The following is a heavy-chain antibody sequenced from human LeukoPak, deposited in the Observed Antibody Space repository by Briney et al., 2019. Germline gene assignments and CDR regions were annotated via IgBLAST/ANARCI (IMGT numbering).Heavy chain of an antibody. J-gene: IGHJ4*02. CDR2: INSDGSST. V-gene: IGHV3-74*01. D-gene: IGHD5-18*01. Sequence: GGSLGLSCSASGFTFSSYWMHWVRQAPGKGLVRVSRINSDGSSTSYADSVKGRFTISRDNAKNTLYLQMNSLRAEDTAVYYCARGGAAMAYYWGQGTLVTVSS. CDR1: GFTFSSYW. CDR3: ARGGAAMAYY.